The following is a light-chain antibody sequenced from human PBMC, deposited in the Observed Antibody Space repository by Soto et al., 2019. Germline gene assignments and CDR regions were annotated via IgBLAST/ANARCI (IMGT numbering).Light chain of an antibody. CDR3: QESGSSRLS. J-gene: IGKJ4*01. CDR2: GAS. Sequence: VMSQSVGSLSLTTRARATLYCGVSQSVSSSYLAWYQQKPGQAPRLLIYGASSRATGIPDRFSGSGSGTDFTLTIIRLEPEDCAVYCSQESGSSRLSSGGGTKL. CDR1: QSVSSSY. V-gene: IGKV3-20*01.